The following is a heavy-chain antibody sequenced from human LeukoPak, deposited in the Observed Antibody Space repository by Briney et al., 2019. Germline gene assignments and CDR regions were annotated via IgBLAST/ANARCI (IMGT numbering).Heavy chain of an antibody. D-gene: IGHD5-12*01. CDR1: GGSISSYY. CDR2: IYYSGST. CDR3: ARRRKTSGQGPAAFDL. V-gene: IGHV4-59*08. J-gene: IGHJ3*01. Sequence: SETLSLTCTVSGGSISSYYWSWIRQPPGKGLEWIGSIYYSGSTYYNPSLKSRVTISVDTSKNQFSLKLTSVTAADTALYYCARRRKTSGQGPAAFDLWGQGTMVTVSS.